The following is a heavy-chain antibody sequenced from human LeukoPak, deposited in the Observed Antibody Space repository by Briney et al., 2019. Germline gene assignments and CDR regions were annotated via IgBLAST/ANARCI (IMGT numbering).Heavy chain of an antibody. V-gene: IGHV3-30*03. J-gene: IGHJ4*02. CDR1: GFTFSSYG. CDR2: ISYDGYDK. CDR3: ARDFFPIADSTWYEIGY. D-gene: IGHD2-21*01. Sequence: GGSLRLSCAASGFTFSSYGMHWVRQTPGKGLEWVALISYDGYDKSYADSVRGRFTISRDNSKNTLNLQMDSLRSEDTAVYYCARDFFPIADSTWYEIGYWGQGTLVTVSS.